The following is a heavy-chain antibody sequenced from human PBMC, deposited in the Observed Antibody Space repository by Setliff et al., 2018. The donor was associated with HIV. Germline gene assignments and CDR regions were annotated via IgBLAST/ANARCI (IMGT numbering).Heavy chain of an antibody. CDR3: ARDRGVYCISSSCYSPVDAFDI. CDR1: GYTFTDYY. V-gene: IGHV1-46*01. CDR2: INPNGGST. J-gene: IGHJ3*02. Sequence: ASVKVSCKASGYTFTDYYLHWVRQAPGQGPEWMGLINPNGGSTIYAQKFEDRLTVTSDTATTTLYMELRSLRSDDTAVYYCARDRGVYCISSSCYSPVDAFDIWGQGTMVTVSS. D-gene: IGHD2-2*01.